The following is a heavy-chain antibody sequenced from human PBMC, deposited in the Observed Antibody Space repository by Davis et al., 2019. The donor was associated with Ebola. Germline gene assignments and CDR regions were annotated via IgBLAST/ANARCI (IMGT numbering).Heavy chain of an antibody. CDR1: EYTFTGYY. D-gene: IGHD1-26*01. V-gene: IGHV1-2*02. CDR2: INPNSGGT. CDR3: ARGVDSGSYYGAFDI. J-gene: IGHJ3*02. Sequence: ASVKVSCKASEYTFTGYYMHWVRQAPGQGLEWLGWINPNSGGTDYAQKFQGRVTMTRDTSINTAYMELSRLRSDDTAVYYCARGVDSGSYYGAFDIWGQGTMVTVSS.